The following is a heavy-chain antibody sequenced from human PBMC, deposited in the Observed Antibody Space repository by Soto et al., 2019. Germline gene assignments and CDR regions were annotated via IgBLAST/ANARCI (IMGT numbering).Heavy chain of an antibody. Sequence: EVQLVESGGGLVKPGGSLRLSCAASGFTFSSYSMNWVRQAPGKGLEWVSSISSSSSYIYYADSVKGRFTISRDNAKNSLYVQMNSLRAEDTAVYYCARETEVAGIGAFDFWGQGTMVTVSS. CDR2: ISSSSSYI. V-gene: IGHV3-21*01. D-gene: IGHD6-19*01. CDR3: ARETEVAGIGAFDF. CDR1: GFTFSSYS. J-gene: IGHJ3*01.